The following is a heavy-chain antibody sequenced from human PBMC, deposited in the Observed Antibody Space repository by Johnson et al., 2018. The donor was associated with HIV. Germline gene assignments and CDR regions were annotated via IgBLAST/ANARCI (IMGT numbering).Heavy chain of an antibody. Sequence: QMQLVESGGGVVQPGRSLRLSCAASGFTFSSYAMHWVRQAPGKGLEWVAVISYDGSKNYNADSVKGRFTISRDNSKNTLYLQMNSLRAEDTAVYYCAREGYDSSGYSDAFDIWGQGTMVTVSS. D-gene: IGHD3-22*01. CDR1: GFTFSSYA. CDR2: ISYDGSKN. CDR3: AREGYDSSGYSDAFDI. J-gene: IGHJ3*02. V-gene: IGHV3-30*04.